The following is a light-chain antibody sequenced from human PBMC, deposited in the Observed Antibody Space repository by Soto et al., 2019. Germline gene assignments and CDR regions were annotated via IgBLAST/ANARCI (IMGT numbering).Light chain of an antibody. CDR2: GAS. J-gene: IGKJ5*01. V-gene: IGKV3-15*01. CDR1: QSVSSN. CDR3: QQRSDWPPIT. Sequence: EIVMTQSPATLSVSPGERATLSCRASQSVSSNLAWYQQKPGQAPRLLIYGASTRATGIPARFSGSGSGTDFTLTISGLEPEDFAVYYCQQRSDWPPITFGHGTRLEIK.